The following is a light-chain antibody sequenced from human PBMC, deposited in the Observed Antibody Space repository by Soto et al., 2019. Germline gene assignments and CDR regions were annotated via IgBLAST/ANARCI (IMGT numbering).Light chain of an antibody. Sequence: IVMTQSPATRSVSRGERATLSCRASQSINSNLAWYQQKPGQAPRLLMFRASIRATGFPARFSGSGSGTEFNITISSLQSEDSAIYYCQQYNNWPRATFGGGTKVDIK. CDR3: QQYNNWPRAT. V-gene: IGKV3-15*01. CDR2: RAS. J-gene: IGKJ4*01. CDR1: QSINSN.